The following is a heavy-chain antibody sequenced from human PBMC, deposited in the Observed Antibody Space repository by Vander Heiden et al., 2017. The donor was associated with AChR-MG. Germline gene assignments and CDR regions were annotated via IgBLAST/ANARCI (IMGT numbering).Heavy chain of an antibody. D-gene: IGHD2-21*02. Sequence: EVQLVESGGGLVQPGGSLRLSCAVSGFALNNYVMNWVRQAPGKGLEWVSYISRSGSPIYYADSVAGRFTISRDNAKNSLYLQMNSLGAEDTAVYYCARVCDGDCYDAFDIWGQGTMVTVSS. CDR1: GFALNNYV. CDR2: ISRSGSPI. CDR3: ARVCDGDCYDAFDI. V-gene: IGHV3-48*03. J-gene: IGHJ3*02.